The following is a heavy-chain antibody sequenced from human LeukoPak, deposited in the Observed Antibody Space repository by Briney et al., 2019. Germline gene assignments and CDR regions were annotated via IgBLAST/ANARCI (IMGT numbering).Heavy chain of an antibody. CDR1: GGSISSSSYY. J-gene: IGHJ4*02. Sequence: PSETLSLTYTVSGGSISSSSYYWGWIRQPPGKGLEWIGSIYYSGSTYYNPSLKSRVTISVDTSKNQFSLKLSSVTAADTAVYYCARAIAAAGRGFDYWGRGTLVTVSS. CDR3: ARAIAAAGRGFDY. V-gene: IGHV4-39*01. D-gene: IGHD6-13*01. CDR2: IYYSGST.